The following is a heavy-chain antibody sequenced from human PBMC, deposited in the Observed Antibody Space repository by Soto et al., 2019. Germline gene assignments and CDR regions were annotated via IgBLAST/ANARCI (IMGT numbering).Heavy chain of an antibody. CDR2: IYNSGSTM. CDR3: ERESGCSGLDD. J-gene: IGHJ6*02. V-gene: IGHV3-48*03. CDR1: GFTFSAFE. Sequence: AGGSLRLFCAASGFTFSAFEMNWVRQAPGKGLEWLSYIYNSGSTMTYADSVKGRFAISRDNAKNSLYLEMYSLRAEDTAVYYCERESGCSGLDDWGQVTTFTAS. D-gene: IGHD3-10*02.